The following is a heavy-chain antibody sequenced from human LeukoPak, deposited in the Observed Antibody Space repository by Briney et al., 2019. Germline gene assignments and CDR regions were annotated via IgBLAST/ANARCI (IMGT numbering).Heavy chain of an antibody. CDR1: GFTFRSYG. D-gene: IGHD3-22*01. CDR3: AKGSSGYFVDL. Sequence: PGGSLRLSCAASGFTFRSYGMHWVRQAPGKGLEWVALISYDGTKKYYADYVKGRFTISRDNSKNTVFLQMNSLRAEDTALYYCAKGSSGYFVDLWGQGTLVTVSS. J-gene: IGHJ5*02. CDR2: ISYDGTKK. V-gene: IGHV3-30*18.